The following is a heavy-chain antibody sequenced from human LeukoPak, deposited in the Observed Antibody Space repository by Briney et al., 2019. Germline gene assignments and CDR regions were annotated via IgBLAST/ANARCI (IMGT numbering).Heavy chain of an antibody. CDR3: ARGWDSGYNFYGMGV. V-gene: IGHV4-59*01. D-gene: IGHD1-26*01. CDR1: GGSISGYY. CDR2: IYNSVTT. Sequence: SETLSLTCTVSGGSISGYYWAWIRQSPGKGLEWIANIYNSVTTNYNPSLKSRVTISVDTSKNQFSLRLSSVTAADTAVYYCARGWDSGYNFYGMGVWGQGNTVTVSS. J-gene: IGHJ6*02.